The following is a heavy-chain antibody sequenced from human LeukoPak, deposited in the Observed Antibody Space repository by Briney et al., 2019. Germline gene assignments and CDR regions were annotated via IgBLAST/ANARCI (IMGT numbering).Heavy chain of an antibody. CDR2: INPNSGGT. D-gene: IGHD6-6*01. J-gene: IGHJ4*02. CDR3: ARVYSSSSDFDY. Sequence: ASVKVSCKASGYTFTGYYMHWVRQPPGQGLEWMGWINPNSGGTNYAQKFQGRVTMTRDTSISTAYMELSKLRSDDTAVYYCARVYSSSSDFDYWGQGTLVTVSS. CDR1: GYTFTGYY. V-gene: IGHV1-2*02.